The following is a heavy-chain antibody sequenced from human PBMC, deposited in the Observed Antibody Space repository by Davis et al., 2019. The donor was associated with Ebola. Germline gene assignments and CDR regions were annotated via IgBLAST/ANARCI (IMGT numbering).Heavy chain of an antibody. CDR2: TNSDGSIT. J-gene: IGHJ4*02. Sequence: GESLKISCAGSGFTFSTYAMTWVRQAPGKGLVWVSRTNSDGSITSYADSVKGRFTISRDNAKNTLYLQMNSLRDEDTAVYYCARSVYSPDYWGQGTLVTVSS. V-gene: IGHV3-74*01. CDR3: ARSVYSPDY. D-gene: IGHD6-13*01. CDR1: GFTFSTYA.